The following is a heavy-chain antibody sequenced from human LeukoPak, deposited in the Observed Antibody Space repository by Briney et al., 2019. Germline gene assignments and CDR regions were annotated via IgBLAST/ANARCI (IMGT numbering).Heavy chain of an antibody. J-gene: IGHJ6*02. Sequence: AGGSLRLSCAASGFTFSSYAMHWVRQAPGKGLEWVAVISYDGSNKYYADSVKGRFTISRDNSKNTLYLQMNSLRAEDTAVYYCARDLGSKLGPPWYYYYGMDVWGQGTTVTVSS. V-gene: IGHV3-30-3*01. CDR2: ISYDGSNK. CDR1: GFTFSSYA. D-gene: IGHD7-27*01. CDR3: ARDLGSKLGPPWYYYYGMDV.